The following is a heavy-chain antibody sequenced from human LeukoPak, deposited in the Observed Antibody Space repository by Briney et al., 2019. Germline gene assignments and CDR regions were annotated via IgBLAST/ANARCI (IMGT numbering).Heavy chain of an antibody. CDR2: ISSSSSYI. J-gene: IGHJ4*02. CDR3: ARDMPVASGVDY. V-gene: IGHV3-21*01. CDR1: GFTFSSYS. Sequence: GRSLRLSCAASGFTFSSYSMNWVRQASGKGLEWVSSISSSSSYIFYAESVKGRFTISRDNAKNSLYLQMNSLRAEDTAVYYCARDMPVASGVDYWGQGTLVTVSS. D-gene: IGHD6-19*01.